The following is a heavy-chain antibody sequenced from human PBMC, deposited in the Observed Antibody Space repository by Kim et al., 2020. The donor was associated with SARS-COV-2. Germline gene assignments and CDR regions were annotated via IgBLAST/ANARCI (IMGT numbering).Heavy chain of an antibody. Sequence: GGSLRLSCAASGFTLSSYAMSWVRKAPGQGMEWVSAISGSGGSTYYADSVKGRVTISRDNSKNKLYLQMNSLRTADTAVYYCAKDQAANDYYYYYYMDV. CDR2: ISGSGGST. J-gene: IGHJ6*03. V-gene: IGHV3-23*01. D-gene: IGHD2-15*01. CDR1: GFTLSSYA. CDR3: AKDQAANDYYYYYYMDV.